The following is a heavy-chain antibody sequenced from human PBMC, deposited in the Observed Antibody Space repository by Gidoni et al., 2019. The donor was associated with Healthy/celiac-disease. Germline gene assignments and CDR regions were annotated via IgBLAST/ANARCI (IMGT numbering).Heavy chain of an antibody. J-gene: IGHJ4*02. V-gene: IGHV4-34*01. D-gene: IGHD2-2*01. CDR1: GGSFSGYY. CDR2: INHSGST. Sequence: QVQLQQWGAGLLKPSETLSLTCAVYGGSFSGYYWSWIRQPPGKGLEWIGEINHSGSTNYNPSLKSRVTISVNTSKNQFSLKLSSVTAADTAVYYCAREGSTSFSFSWAYYFDYWGQGTLVTVSS. CDR3: AREGSTSFSFSWAYYFDY.